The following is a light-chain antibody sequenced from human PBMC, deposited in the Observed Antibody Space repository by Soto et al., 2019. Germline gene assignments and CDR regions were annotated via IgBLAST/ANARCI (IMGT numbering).Light chain of an antibody. V-gene: IGLV2-23*01. CDR2: EGN. Sequence: QSALTQPASVSGSPGQSIAISCTGTSSDVGSSNLLSWYQQYPGKAPKLIIYEGNRRPSGISGRFSGSMSGNTASLTISGLRAEDEAEYYCCSFARAYTSYVFGTGTKLTVL. CDR3: CSFARAYTSYV. J-gene: IGLJ1*01. CDR1: SSDVGSSNL.